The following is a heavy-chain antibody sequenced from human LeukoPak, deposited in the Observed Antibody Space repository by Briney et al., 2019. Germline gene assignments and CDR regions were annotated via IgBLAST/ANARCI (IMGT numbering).Heavy chain of an antibody. Sequence: GGSLRLSCAASGFTFSGAWMCWVRQAPGKGLEWVGHIKGKTDGGTTDYAAPVQGRFTISRDDSKNTLFLQMNSLKTEDTAVYYCTTGTWIQLWLADYWGQGTLVTVSS. D-gene: IGHD5-18*01. CDR3: TTGTWIQLWLADY. CDR1: GFTFSGAW. J-gene: IGHJ4*02. CDR2: IKGKTDGGTT. V-gene: IGHV3-15*01.